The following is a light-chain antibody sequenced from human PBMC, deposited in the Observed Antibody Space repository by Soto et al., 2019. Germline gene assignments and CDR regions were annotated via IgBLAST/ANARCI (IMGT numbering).Light chain of an antibody. CDR2: DAS. V-gene: IGKV1-5*01. CDR1: QSIGTW. J-gene: IGKJ1*01. Sequence: DIQVTQSPSTLSASVGDRVTITCGASQSIGTWLARYQQKPGKAPKLLIFDASTLESGVPSPFSGSGSGTAFTLTISSLQPDDFATYYCPQYSDSSGAFGQGTRVEIK. CDR3: PQYSDSSGA.